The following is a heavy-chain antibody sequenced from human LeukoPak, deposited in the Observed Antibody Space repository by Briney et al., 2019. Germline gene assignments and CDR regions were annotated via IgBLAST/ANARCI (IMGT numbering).Heavy chain of an antibody. D-gene: IGHD5-12*01. V-gene: IGHV3-9*01. J-gene: IGHJ4*02. Sequence: GGSLRLSCAASGFTFDEYAMHWVGEAPGKGLEWVSGISWNSGSIGYADSVKGRFTISRDNAKNSLYLQMNSLRAEDTALYYCATLVADHFDYWGQGTLVTVSS. CDR3: ATLVADHFDY. CDR1: GFTFDEYA. CDR2: ISWNSGSI.